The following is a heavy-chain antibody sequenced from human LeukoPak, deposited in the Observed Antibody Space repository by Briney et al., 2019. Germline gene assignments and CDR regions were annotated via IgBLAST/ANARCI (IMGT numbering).Heavy chain of an antibody. CDR2: IYSGGST. CDR3: ASATTVTTYYYYGMDV. D-gene: IGHD4-17*01. J-gene: IGHJ6*02. Sequence: GGSLRLSCAASGFTFSSYWMHWVRQAPGKGLEWVSVIYSGGSTYYADSVKGRFTISRDNSKNTLYLQMNSLRAEDTAVYYCASATTVTTYYYYGMDVWGQGTTVTVSS. CDR1: GFTFSSYW. V-gene: IGHV3-53*01.